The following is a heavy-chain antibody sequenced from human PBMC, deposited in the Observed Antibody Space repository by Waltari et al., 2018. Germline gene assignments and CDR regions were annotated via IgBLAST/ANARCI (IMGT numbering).Heavy chain of an antibody. J-gene: IGHJ4*02. V-gene: IGHV3-7*01. D-gene: IGHD3-3*01. CDR2: IKQDGSEK. Sequence: EVQLVESGGGLVQPGGSLRLSCAASGFTFSSYWMSWVRQAPGKGLEWVANIKQDGSEKYYVDSGKGRFTISRDNAKNSLYLQMNSLRAEDTAVYYCASGGYYDFMYYFDYWGQGTLVTVSS. CDR3: ASGGYYDFMYYFDY. CDR1: GFTFSSYW.